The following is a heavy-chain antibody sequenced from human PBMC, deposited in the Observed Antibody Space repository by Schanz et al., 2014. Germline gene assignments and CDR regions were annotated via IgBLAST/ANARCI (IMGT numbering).Heavy chain of an antibody. J-gene: IGHJ6*02. D-gene: IGHD1-26*01. CDR1: GYTFTRSG. CDR3: ARGREKWEPTSGMDV. V-gene: IGHV1-18*01. Sequence: QVQLVQSGGEVKTPGASVKVSCKASGYTFTRSGISWVRQAPGQGLEWMGWIGGFDGNTNFAQKFQGRVTLIADRSTSTAYMELSSLRSDDTAIYYCARGREKWEPTSGMDVWGQGTTVTVSS. CDR2: IGGFDGNT.